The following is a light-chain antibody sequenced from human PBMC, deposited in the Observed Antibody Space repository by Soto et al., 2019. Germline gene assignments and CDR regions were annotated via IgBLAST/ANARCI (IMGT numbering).Light chain of an antibody. J-gene: IGKJ1*01. CDR2: RAS. Sequence: DIQMTQSPSTQSASVGDRVTITCRASQNINNWLAWYQQKPGKAPKLLIYRASSLKNGIPSRFSGRGSGTDFIFTITSLQPDDVATYYCQQYTSDSTFGQGTKVEIK. V-gene: IGKV1-5*03. CDR3: QQYTSDST. CDR1: QNINNW.